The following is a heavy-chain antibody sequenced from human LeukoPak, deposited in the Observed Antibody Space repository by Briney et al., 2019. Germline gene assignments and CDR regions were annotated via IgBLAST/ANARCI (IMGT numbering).Heavy chain of an antibody. V-gene: IGHV3-33*06. CDR1: GFTFNSHG. Sequence: GGSLRLSCAASGFTFNSHGLHWVRQAPGKGLEWVAVVCYDASCQYYGDSVKGRFTISRDNSKNTLFLQMNSLRAEDTAVYYCAKVLRWSSFDYWGQGTLVTVSS. CDR3: AKVLRWSSFDY. D-gene: IGHD4-23*01. J-gene: IGHJ4*02. CDR2: VCYDASCQ.